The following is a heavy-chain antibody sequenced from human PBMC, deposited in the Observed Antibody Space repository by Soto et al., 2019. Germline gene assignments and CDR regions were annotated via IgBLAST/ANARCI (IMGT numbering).Heavy chain of an antibody. Sequence: SETLSLTCTDSGGSISSYYWSWIRQPAGKALEWIGRIYTSGNTNYNPSLKSRVTMSVDTSKNQFSLKQNSVTAADTAVYYCAREKQGVAAALHYWGQGTLVTVSS. D-gene: IGHD6-13*01. J-gene: IGHJ4*02. CDR1: GGSISSYY. V-gene: IGHV4-4*07. CDR3: AREKQGVAAALHY. CDR2: IYTSGNT.